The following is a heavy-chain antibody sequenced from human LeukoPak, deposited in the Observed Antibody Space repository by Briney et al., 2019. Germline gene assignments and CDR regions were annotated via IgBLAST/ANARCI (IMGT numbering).Heavy chain of an antibody. CDR1: GFTFSSYA. CDR3: AKDSGYCSGGSCYSPIDFDY. D-gene: IGHD2-15*01. J-gene: IGHJ4*02. Sequence: GGSLRLSCAASGFTFSSYAMSWVRQAPGKGLEWVSAISGSGGSTYYADSVKGRFTISRDNSKNTLYLQMNSLRAEDTAVYYCAKDSGYCSGGSCYSPIDFDYWGQGTLVTVSS. V-gene: IGHV3-23*01. CDR2: ISGSGGST.